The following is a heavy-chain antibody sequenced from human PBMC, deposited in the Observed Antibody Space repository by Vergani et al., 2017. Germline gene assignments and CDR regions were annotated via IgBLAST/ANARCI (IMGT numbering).Heavy chain of an antibody. CDR2: ISYDGSNK. D-gene: IGHD3-22*01. CDR1: GFTFSSYG. CDR3: AKDLYYDSSGPFDY. J-gene: IGHJ4*02. V-gene: IGHV3-30*18. Sequence: QVQLVESGGGVVQPGRSLRLSCAASGFTFSSYGMHWVRQAPGKGLEWGAVISYDGSNKYYADSVKGRFTISRDNSKNTLYLQMNSLRAEDTAVYYCAKDLYYDSSGPFDYWGQGTLVTVSS.